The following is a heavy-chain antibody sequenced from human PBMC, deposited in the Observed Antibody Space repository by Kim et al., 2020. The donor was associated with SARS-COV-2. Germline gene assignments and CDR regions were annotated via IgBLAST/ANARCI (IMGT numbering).Heavy chain of an antibody. V-gene: IGHV4-34*01. J-gene: IGHJ4*02. D-gene: IGHD2-15*01. CDR3: ARAQAGSGAWYFTDH. CDR1: GGSFSGFY. Sequence: SETLSLHCAVHGGSFSGFYWSWIRQSPGKGLEWIGEIDHTGFTNYNPSLKNRVTILVDMAKNQFSLNLSSVTAADTAVYYCARAQAGSGAWYFTDHWGQGTLVTVSS. CDR2: IDHTGFT.